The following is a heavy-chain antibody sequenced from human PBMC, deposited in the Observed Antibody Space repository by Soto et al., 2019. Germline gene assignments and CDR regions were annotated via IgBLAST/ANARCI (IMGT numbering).Heavy chain of an antibody. V-gene: IGHV3-74*01. CDR1: GFNFSNHW. Sequence: GGSLRLSCAASGFNFSNHWMHWVRQRPAEGLVWVSRITSDGKSKAYAESVKGRFAISRDNAKNTLYLQMNGLTAEDTAVYYCARESGDWPLNWFDPWGQGTLVNV. CDR3: ARESGDWPLNWFDP. CDR2: ITSDGKSK. D-gene: IGHD2-21*02. J-gene: IGHJ5*02.